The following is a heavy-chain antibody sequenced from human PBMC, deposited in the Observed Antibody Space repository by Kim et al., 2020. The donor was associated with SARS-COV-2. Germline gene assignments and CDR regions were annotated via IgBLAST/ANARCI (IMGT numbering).Heavy chain of an antibody. Sequence: ADSVKGRFTISRDNSKNTLYLQMNSLRAEDTAVYYCAKRSRDGYNYLDYWGQGTLVTVSS. CDR3: AKRSRDGYNYLDY. V-gene: IGHV3-30*02. D-gene: IGHD5-12*01. J-gene: IGHJ4*02.